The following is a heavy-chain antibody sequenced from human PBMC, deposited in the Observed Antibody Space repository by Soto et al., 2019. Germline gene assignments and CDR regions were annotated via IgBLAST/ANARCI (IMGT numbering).Heavy chain of an antibody. D-gene: IGHD2-15*01. Sequence: ASVKVSCKASGYTFTSYAMHWVRQAPGQRLEWMGWINAGNGNTKYSQKFQGRVTITRDTSASTAYMELSSLRSEDTAVYYCARDLSCSGGSCRKDNYYYYGMDGWGQGTTVTVAS. J-gene: IGHJ6*02. CDR1: GYTFTSYA. CDR2: INAGNGNT. V-gene: IGHV1-3*01. CDR3: ARDLSCSGGSCRKDNYYYYGMDG.